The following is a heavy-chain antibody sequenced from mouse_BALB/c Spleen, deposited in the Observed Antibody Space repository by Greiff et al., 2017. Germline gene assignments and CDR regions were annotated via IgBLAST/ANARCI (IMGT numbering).Heavy chain of an antibody. CDR2: IYPGDGDT. J-gene: IGHJ3*01. CDR3: ARSYYDYDVWFAY. CDR1: GYAFSSYW. V-gene: IGHV1-80*01. Sequence: QVQLKESGAELVRPGSSVKISCKASGYAFSSYWMNWVKQRPGQGLEWIGQIYPGDGDTNYNGKFKGKATLTADKSSSTAYMQLSSLTSEDSAVYFCARSYYDYDVWFAYWGQGTLVTVSA. D-gene: IGHD2-4*01.